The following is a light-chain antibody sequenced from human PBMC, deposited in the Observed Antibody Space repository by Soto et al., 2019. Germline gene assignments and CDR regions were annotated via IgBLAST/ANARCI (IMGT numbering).Light chain of an antibody. CDR3: CSYAGSSTFV. CDR2: EGS. J-gene: IGLJ2*01. CDR1: SSDVGSYNL. Sequence: QSALTQPASVSGSPGQSITISCTGTSSDVGSYNLVSWYQQHPGKAPKLMIYEGSKRPSGVSNRFSGSKSGNTASLTISGLQAEDEAYYYCCSYAGSSTFVFGGGTKVTGL. V-gene: IGLV2-23*03.